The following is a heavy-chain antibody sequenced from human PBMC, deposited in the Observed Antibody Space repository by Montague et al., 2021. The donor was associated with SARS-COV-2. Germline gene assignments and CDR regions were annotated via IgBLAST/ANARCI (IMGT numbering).Heavy chain of an antibody. CDR1: GALTNTDPRNSDF. CDR3: ARGYIFGPGTGGFEH. J-gene: IGHJ4*02. V-gene: IGHV4-61*03. CDR2: IHYXGYT. D-gene: IGHD1-7*01. Sequence: SETLSLTCTVSGALTNTDPRNSDFWSWIRQTPGNELECIGWIHYXGYTNYNPSLKTRVTITIDTSMRYFSPRVNFLTATDTAVYYCARGYIFGPGTGGFEHWGQGTVVTVAS.